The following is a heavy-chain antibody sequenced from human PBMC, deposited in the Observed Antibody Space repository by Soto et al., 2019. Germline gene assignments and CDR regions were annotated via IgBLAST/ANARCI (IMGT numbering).Heavy chain of an antibody. CDR2: IYHSGST. D-gene: IGHD2-2*02. CDR3: ASFAAAIGWFDP. CDR1: GGSISSGGYS. Sequence: QLQLQESGSGLVKPSQTLSLTCAVSGGSISSGGYSWSCIRQPPGKGLEWIGYIYHSGSTYYNPSLKSRVTISVDRSKNQFSLNLSSVTAADTAVYYCASFAAAIGWFDPWGQGTLVTVSS. J-gene: IGHJ5*02. V-gene: IGHV4-30-2*01.